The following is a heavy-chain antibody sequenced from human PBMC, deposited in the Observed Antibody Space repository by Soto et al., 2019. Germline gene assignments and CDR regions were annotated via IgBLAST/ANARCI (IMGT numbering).Heavy chain of an antibody. Sequence: AXGSLMVSCAASGFTFSSYAMSWVRQAPGKGLEWVSAISGSGGSTYYADSVKGRFTISRDNSKNTLYLQMNSLRAEDTAVYYCAKWGIAAAGTYYYYGMDVWGKGTTVTVS. CDR1: GFTFSSYA. CDR2: ISGSGGST. J-gene: IGHJ6*04. D-gene: IGHD6-13*01. CDR3: AKWGIAAAGTYYYYGMDV. V-gene: IGHV3-23*01.